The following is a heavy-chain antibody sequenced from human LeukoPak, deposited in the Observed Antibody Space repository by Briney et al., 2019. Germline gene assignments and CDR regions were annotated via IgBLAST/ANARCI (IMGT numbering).Heavy chain of an antibody. CDR2: ISWNSGSI. Sequence: PGGSLRLSCAASGFTFSNAWMSWVRQAPGKGLEWVSGISWNSGSIGYADSVKGRFTISRDNAKNSLYLQMNSLRAEDTALYYCAKGGFVVVTASDAFDIWGQGTMVTVSS. D-gene: IGHD2-21*02. J-gene: IGHJ3*02. CDR3: AKGGFVVVTASDAFDI. CDR1: GFTFSNAW. V-gene: IGHV3-9*01.